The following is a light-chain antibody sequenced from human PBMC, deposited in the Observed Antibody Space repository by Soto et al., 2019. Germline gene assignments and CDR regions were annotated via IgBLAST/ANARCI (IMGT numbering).Light chain of an antibody. J-gene: IGKJ3*01. Sequence: DLQMTQSPSSLSASVGDRVTITCRASQSISNYLNWYQQKPGKAPKLLIYAASSLQSGVPSRFSGSGSGTDFTRTISSLQPEDFATYSCQQSYTTLFTFGPGTNVDI. CDR3: QQSYTTLFT. CDR2: AAS. V-gene: IGKV1-39*01. CDR1: QSISNY.